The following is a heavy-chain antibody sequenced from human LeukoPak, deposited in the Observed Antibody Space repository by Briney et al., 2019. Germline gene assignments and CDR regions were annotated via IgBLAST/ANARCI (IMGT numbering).Heavy chain of an antibody. D-gene: IGHD2-15*01. V-gene: IGHV3-23*01. CDR1: GFTFSGDA. CDR3: AKYVVAASTYYFDY. Sequence: PGGSLRLSCAASGFTFSGDAMSWVRQAPGKGLEWVSTITSGGSTYYPDSVKGRITISRDNSKNTLYLQMNSLTADDTAVYYCAKYVVAASTYYFDYWGQGTLVTVSS. J-gene: IGHJ4*02. CDR2: ITSGGST.